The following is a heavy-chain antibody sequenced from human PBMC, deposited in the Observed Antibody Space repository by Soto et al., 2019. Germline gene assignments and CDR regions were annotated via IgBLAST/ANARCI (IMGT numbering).Heavy chain of an antibody. V-gene: IGHV4-31*03. J-gene: IGHJ6*02. CDR1: GGSISSDGNY. CDR3: ARARMVRGIIYYYGMDV. D-gene: IGHD3-10*01. Sequence: QVQLQESGPGLVKSSQTLSLTCTVSGGSISSDGNYWSWIRQHPGQGLEWIGYIYYSGSTYYNPSLKSRVTISVDTSKNQCSLKLNSVTAADTAVYYCARARMVRGIIYYYGMDVWGQGTTVTVSS. CDR2: IYYSGST.